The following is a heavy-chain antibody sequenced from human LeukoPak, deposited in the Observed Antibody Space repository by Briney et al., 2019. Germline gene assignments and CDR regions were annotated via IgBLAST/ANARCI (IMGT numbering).Heavy chain of an antibody. D-gene: IGHD2-2*01. CDR3: ARRPRYCSSTSCFIFDY. V-gene: IGHV4-31*03. Sequence: PSQTLSLTCTVSGGSISSGGYYWSWIRQHPGKGLEWIGYIYYSGSTYYNPSLKSRVTISVDTSKNQFSLKLSSVPAADTAVYHCARRPRYCSSTSCFIFDYWGQGTLVTVSS. CDR2: IYYSGST. CDR1: GGSISSGGYY. J-gene: IGHJ4*02.